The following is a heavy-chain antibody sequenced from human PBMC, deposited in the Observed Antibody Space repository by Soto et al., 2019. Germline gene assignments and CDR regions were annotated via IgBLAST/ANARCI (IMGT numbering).Heavy chain of an antibody. CDR1: GYSFTNND. Sequence: GASGKVSCKASGYSFTNNDVGWVRQATGQGLEWMGWMNPGSGDTGYAQKFKGRVTMNRDISIATAYLEMSSLRSDETAIYYCARMAPFGSLNWLDPWGQVTLVTVS. D-gene: IGHD3-10*01. CDR2: MNPGSGDT. J-gene: IGHJ5*02. V-gene: IGHV1-8*01. CDR3: ARMAPFGSLNWLDP.